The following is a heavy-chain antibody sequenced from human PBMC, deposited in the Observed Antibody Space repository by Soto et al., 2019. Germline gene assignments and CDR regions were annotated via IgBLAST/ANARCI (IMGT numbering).Heavy chain of an antibody. J-gene: IGHJ4*02. CDR1: GYTFTGYY. CDR2: INPNSGGT. V-gene: IGHV1-2*02. D-gene: IGHD5-18*01. Sequence: ASVKVSCKASGYTFTGYYMHWVRQAPGQGLEWMGWINPNSGGTNYAQKFQGRVTMTRDTSISTAYMELSRLRSDDTAVYYCAGGVVDTAMVYYFDYWGQGTLVTVSS. CDR3: AGGVVDTAMVYYFDY.